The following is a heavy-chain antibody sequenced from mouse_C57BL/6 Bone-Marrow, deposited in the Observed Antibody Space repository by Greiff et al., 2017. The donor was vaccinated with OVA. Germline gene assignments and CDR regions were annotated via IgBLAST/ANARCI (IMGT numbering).Heavy chain of an antibody. CDR1: GYTFTSYW. J-gene: IGHJ4*01. CDR2: IYPSDSET. D-gene: IGHD1-1*01. Sequence: QVQLKQPGAELVRPGSSVKLSCKASGYTFTSYWMDWVKQRPGQGLEWIGNIYPSDSETHYNQKFKDKATLTVDKSSSTAYMQLSSLTSEDSAVYYCARGRGITTVVAYYYAMDYWGQGTSVTVSS. V-gene: IGHV1-61*01. CDR3: ARGRGITTVVAYYYAMDY.